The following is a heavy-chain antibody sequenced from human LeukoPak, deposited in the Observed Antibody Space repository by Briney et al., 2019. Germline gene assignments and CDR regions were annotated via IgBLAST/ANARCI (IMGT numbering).Heavy chain of an antibody. Sequence: HPGGSLRLYCAASGFTFSSYAMSWHPPAQGKGLEGVSAISGSGGSTYYADSVKGRFNISRDNSKNTLYLQMNSLRAEATAVYYCAKDLDGWPLDAFDIWGQGTMVTVSS. V-gene: IGHV3-23*01. CDR3: AKDLDGWPLDAFDI. CDR2: ISGSGGST. D-gene: IGHD5-24*01. CDR1: GFTFSSYA. J-gene: IGHJ3*02.